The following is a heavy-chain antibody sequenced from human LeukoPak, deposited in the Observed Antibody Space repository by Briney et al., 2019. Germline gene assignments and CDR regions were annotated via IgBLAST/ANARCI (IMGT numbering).Heavy chain of an antibody. J-gene: IGHJ4*02. Sequence: GGSLRLSCAASGFTFSDYYMSWIRQAPGKGLEWVSYISSSGSTIYYADSVKGRFTISRDNAKNSLYLQMNSLRAEDTAVYYCAREDCSSTSCTHYFDYWGQGTLVTVSS. CDR2: ISSSGSTI. D-gene: IGHD2-2*01. CDR1: GFTFSDYY. V-gene: IGHV3-11*04. CDR3: AREDCSSTSCTHYFDY.